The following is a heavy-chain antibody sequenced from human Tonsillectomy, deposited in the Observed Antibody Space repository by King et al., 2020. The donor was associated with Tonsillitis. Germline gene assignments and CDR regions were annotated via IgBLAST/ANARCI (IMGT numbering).Heavy chain of an antibody. V-gene: IGHV3-7*03. D-gene: IGHD3-10*01. CDR1: GITLSTFW. J-gene: IGHJ3*02. Sequence: VQLVESGGGLVQPGGSLRLSCTASGITLSTFWMTWVRQAPGKGLEWVADIKRDGIQKHYMDSVEGRFTISRDNAKNSLYLQMNSLRAEDTAVYYCARDMTPSDGDMYYDAVEIWGRGTMVTVSS. CDR2: IKRDGIQK. CDR3: ARDMTPSDGDMYYDAVEI.